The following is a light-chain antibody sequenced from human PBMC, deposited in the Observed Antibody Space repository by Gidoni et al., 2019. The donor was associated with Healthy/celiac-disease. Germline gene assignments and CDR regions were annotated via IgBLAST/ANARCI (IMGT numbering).Light chain of an antibody. CDR2: GAS. CDR1: QSVSSSY. J-gene: IGKJ5*01. V-gene: IGKV3-20*01. CDR3: QQYGSSPFT. Sequence: EVVLTQSPGTLSSSPGERATLSCRASQSVSSSYLAWYQQKPGQAPRLLTYGASSRATGIPDRFSGSGSGTDFTLTISRLEPEDFAVYYCQQYGSSPFTFGQGTRLEIK.